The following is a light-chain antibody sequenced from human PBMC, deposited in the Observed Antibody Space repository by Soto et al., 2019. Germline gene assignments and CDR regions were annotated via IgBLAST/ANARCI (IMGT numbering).Light chain of an antibody. Sequence: DIVMTQSPLSLPVTPGEPASISCRSSQSLLHSNGYNYLDWYLQKPGQSPQLLIHLGSNRASGVPDRFSGSGAGTDFTLKSSRVEADDVGFYYCMQALQTPAFGGGTKVEIK. V-gene: IGKV2-28*01. J-gene: IGKJ4*01. CDR3: MQALQTPA. CDR2: LGS. CDR1: QSLLHSNGYNY.